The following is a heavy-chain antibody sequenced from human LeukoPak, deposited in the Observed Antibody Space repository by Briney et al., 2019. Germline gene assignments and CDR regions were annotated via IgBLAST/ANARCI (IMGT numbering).Heavy chain of an antibody. CDR3: ASESITIFGVNNY. CDR2: IYSGGST. Sequence: GGSLRLSCAASGFTVSSNYMSWVRQAPGKGLERVSVIYSGGSTYYADSVKGRFTISRDNSKNTLYLQMNSLRAEDTAVYYCASESITIFGVNNYWGQGTLVTVSS. CDR1: GFTVSSNY. D-gene: IGHD3-3*01. J-gene: IGHJ4*02. V-gene: IGHV3-53*01.